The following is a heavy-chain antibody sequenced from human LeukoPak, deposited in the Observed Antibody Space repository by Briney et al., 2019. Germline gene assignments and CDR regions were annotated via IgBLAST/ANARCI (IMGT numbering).Heavy chain of an antibody. CDR3: AADDMVAFK. CDR2: IVVGSGNT. V-gene: IGHV1-58*02. Sequence: SVKVSCKASGFTFSNSAMQWVRQARGQRLEWIGWIVVGSGNTYYAQKFQKRVTITRDMSTSTAYMELSSLRSEATAIYYCAADDMVAFKWGQGTLVTVSS. CDR1: GFTFSNSA. J-gene: IGHJ4*02. D-gene: IGHD5-12*01.